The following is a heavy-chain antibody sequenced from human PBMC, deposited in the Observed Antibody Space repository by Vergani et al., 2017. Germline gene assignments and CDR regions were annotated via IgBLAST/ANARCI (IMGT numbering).Heavy chain of an antibody. V-gene: IGHV3-23*04. J-gene: IGHJ5*02. CDR1: GFTFSSYA. D-gene: IGHD6-19*01. CDR2: ISGSGGST. Sequence: EVQLVESGGGLVQPGGSLRLSCAASGFTFSSYAMNWVRQAPGKGLEWVSAISGSGGSTYYADSVKGRFTISRDNSKNTLYLQMNSLRAEDTAVYYCAKAASHSSGWYPNWFDPWGQGTLVTVSS. CDR3: AKAASHSSGWYPNWFDP.